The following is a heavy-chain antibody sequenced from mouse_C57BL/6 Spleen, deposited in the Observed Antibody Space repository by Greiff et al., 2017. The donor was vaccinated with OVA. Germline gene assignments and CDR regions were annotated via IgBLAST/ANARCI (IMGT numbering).Heavy chain of an antibody. CDR3: ARGDYYGREDYYFDY. Sequence: VQLQQSGPELVKPGASVKISCKASGYTFTDYYMNWVKQSHGKSLEWIGDINPNNGGTSYNQKFKGKATLTVDKSSSTAYMELRSLTSEDSAVYYCARGDYYGREDYYFDYWGQGTTLTVSS. V-gene: IGHV1-26*01. CDR2: INPNNGGT. J-gene: IGHJ2*01. D-gene: IGHD1-1*01. CDR1: GYTFTDYY.